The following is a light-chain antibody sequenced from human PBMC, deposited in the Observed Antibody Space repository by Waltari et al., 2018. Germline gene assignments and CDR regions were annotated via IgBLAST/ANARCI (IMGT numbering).Light chain of an antibody. CDR2: GAL. CDR1: PSVGPN. J-gene: IGKJ1*01. V-gene: IGKV3-15*01. CDR3: QQYYNWPRT. Sequence: EIVMTPPPAPLSVSPGERATLSCRASPSVGPNLAWYQQKPGQAPRVLIYGALTRPTGVPATFSGSGSGTEFTLTISSVQSEDFAVYYCQQYYNWPRTFGQGTKVEIK.